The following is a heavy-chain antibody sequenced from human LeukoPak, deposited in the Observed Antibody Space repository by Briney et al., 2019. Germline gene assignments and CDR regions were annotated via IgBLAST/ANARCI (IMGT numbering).Heavy chain of an antibody. D-gene: IGHD3-10*01. CDR3: ARVGDHYHWYLDL. V-gene: IGHV3-53*01. J-gene: IGHJ2*01. CDR1: GFTVSTNY. Sequence: PGGSLTLSCAASGFTVSTNYMNWVRQAPGKGLEWVSILYSGSSTYYADSVKGRFTISRDDSKNTLYLQMNSLRAEDTAVYYCARVGDHYHWYLDLWGRGNHVTVSS. CDR2: LYSGSST.